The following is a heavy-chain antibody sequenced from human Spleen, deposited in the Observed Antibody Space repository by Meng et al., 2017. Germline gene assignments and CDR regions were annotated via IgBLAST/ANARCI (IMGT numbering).Heavy chain of an antibody. J-gene: IGHJ3*01. D-gene: IGHD3-10*01. CDR1: GFTFSGYW. CDR3: ARDWRGSGSYYNADAFDV. V-gene: IGHV3-7*01. CDR2: IKGDGSEM. Sequence: GESLKISCAASGFTFSGYWMAWVRQAPGKGLEWVANIKGDGSEMFYGDSVKGRFTMSRDNAKNSLFLQMNSLRAEDTAVYYCARDWRGSGSYYNADAFDVWGQGTVVTVSS.